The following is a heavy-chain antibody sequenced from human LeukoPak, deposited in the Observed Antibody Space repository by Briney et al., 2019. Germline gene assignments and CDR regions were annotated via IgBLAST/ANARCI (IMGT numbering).Heavy chain of an antibody. CDR2: IYSCGST. Sequence: PGGSLRLSCAASGFTVSSNYMSWVRQAPGKGLEWVSVIYSCGSTYYADSVKGRFIISRDISKNTLYLQMNSLRAEDSALYYCARGGRGSAAVVAPRSFDIWGQGTMVTVSS. V-gene: IGHV3-53*01. D-gene: IGHD3-22*01. J-gene: IGHJ3*02. CDR1: GFTVSSNY. CDR3: ARGGRGSAAVVAPRSFDI.